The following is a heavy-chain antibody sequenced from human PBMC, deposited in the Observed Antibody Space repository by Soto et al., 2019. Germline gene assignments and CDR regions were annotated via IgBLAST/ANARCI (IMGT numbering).Heavy chain of an antibody. CDR2: IYYSGST. CDR1: GGSISSYY. J-gene: IGHJ6*02. Sequence: SETLSLTCTVSGGSISSYYWSWIRQPPGKGLEWIGYIYYSGSTNYNPSLKSRVTISVDTSKNLFSLKLCSVTAADTAVYYCARHVRSDDFWSGYYLNGLYYYGMDVWGQGTTVTVSS. CDR3: ARHVRSDDFWSGYYLNGLYYYGMDV. V-gene: IGHV4-59*08. D-gene: IGHD3-3*01.